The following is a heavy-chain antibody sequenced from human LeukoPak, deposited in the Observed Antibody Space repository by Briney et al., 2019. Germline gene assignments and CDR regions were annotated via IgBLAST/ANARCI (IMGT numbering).Heavy chain of an antibody. V-gene: IGHV4-59*01. Sequence: SETLSLTCSVSGGSISSYYWSWIRQPPGKGLEWIGHIYYSGTTNYNPSLKSRVTISIDTSKDQFSLRLSSVTAADTAVYYCARGAAGYSYGWGQGTLVTVSS. CDR1: GGSISSYY. CDR3: ARGAAGYSYG. J-gene: IGHJ4*02. D-gene: IGHD5-18*01. CDR2: IYYSGTT.